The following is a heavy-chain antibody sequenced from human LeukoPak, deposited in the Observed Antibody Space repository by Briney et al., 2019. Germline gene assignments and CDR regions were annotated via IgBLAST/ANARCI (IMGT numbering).Heavy chain of an antibody. Sequence: GGSLRLSCTASGFTFGDYAMSWFRQAPGKGLEWVGFIRSKAHGGTTEYAASVKGRFTISRDDSKSIAYLQMNSLKTEDTAVYYCTSFLWFGELFPPFDYWGQGTLVTVSS. J-gene: IGHJ4*02. V-gene: IGHV3-49*03. D-gene: IGHD3-10*01. CDR1: GFTFGDYA. CDR3: TSFLWFGELFPPFDY. CDR2: IRSKAHGGTT.